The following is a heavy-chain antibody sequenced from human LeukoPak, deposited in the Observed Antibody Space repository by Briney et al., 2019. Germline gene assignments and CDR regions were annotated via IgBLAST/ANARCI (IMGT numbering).Heavy chain of an antibody. CDR3: ARVSYFDSGGYYYYFDY. V-gene: IGHV4-38-2*02. J-gene: IGHJ4*02. CDR1: GYSISSGYY. D-gene: IGHD3-22*01. CDR2: IYHSGST. Sequence: SETLSLTCTVSGYSISSGYYWGWIRQPPGKGLEWIGSIYHSGSTYYNPSLKSRVTISVDTSKNQFSLKLSSVSAADTAVYYCARVSYFDSGGYYYYFDYWGQGTLVTVSS.